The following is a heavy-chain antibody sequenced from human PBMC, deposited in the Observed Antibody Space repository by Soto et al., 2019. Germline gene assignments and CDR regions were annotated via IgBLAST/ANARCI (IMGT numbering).Heavy chain of an antibody. CDR2: ISKDGLDR. CDR1: GFAFSDFG. Sequence: GGSLRLSCVVSGFAFSDFGMHWVRQSPGEGLAWVASISKDGLDRYYSESVKGRFTISRDDSKNTVFLQMNSLKVEDTAAYFCASPREGQWLVFDHWGQRTLVTVSS. D-gene: IGHD6-19*01. J-gene: IGHJ4*02. V-gene: IGHV3-30*19. CDR3: ASPREGQWLVFDH.